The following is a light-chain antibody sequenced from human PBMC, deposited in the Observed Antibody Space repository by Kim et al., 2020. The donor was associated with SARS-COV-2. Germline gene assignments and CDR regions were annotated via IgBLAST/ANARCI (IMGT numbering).Light chain of an antibody. Sequence: GQSVTIACSGSHSNVGRHFVNCYHQRPGTAPKVFIYNDNQRPSGVPDRFSGSRSGTSASLAISRLQSEDEADYYCATWDVTLNGWVFGGGTKLTVL. V-gene: IGLV1-44*01. CDR2: NDN. CDR1: HSNVGRHF. CDR3: ATWDVTLNGWV. J-gene: IGLJ3*02.